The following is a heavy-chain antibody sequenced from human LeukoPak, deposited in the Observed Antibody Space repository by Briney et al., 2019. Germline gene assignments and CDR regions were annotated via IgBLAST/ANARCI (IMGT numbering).Heavy chain of an antibody. CDR1: GGSVSSGSYY. CDR3: AADRSRDSSGYYYEGGFDY. V-gene: IGHV4-61*01. Sequence: KTSETLSLTCTVSGGSVSSGSYYWSWIRQPPGKGLEWIGYIYYSGSTNYNPSLKSRVTISVDTSKNQFSLKLSSVTAEDTAVYYCAADRSRDSSGYYYEGGFDYWGQGTLVTVSS. CDR2: IYYSGST. J-gene: IGHJ4*02. D-gene: IGHD3-22*01.